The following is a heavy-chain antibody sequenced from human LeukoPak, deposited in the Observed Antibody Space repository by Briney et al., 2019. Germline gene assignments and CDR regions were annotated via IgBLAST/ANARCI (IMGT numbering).Heavy chain of an antibody. CDR1: GFAFSSLA. V-gene: IGHV3-23*01. CDR3: AKDARRISGWYFFDY. J-gene: IGHJ4*02. CDR2: ISDSGSLT. Sequence: HTGGSLRLSCAASGFAFSSLAMGWVRQAPGKGLEWVSVISDSGSLTYYADSVKGRFTISRDNSKNTLFLQMNSLRAEDTAVYYCAKDARRISGWYFFDYWGQGTLVTVSS. D-gene: IGHD6-19*01.